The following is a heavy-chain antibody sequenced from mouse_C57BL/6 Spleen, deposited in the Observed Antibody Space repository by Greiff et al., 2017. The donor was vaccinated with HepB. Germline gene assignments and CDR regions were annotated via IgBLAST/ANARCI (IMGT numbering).Heavy chain of an antibody. CDR2: INPGSGGT. J-gene: IGHJ3*01. CDR1: GYAFTNYL. V-gene: IGHV1-54*01. Sequence: QVQLQQSGAELVRPGTSVKVSCKASGYAFTNYLIEWVKQRPGQGLEWIGVINPGSGGTNYNEKFKGKATLTADKSSSTAYMQLSSLPSEDSAVYFCARSPVSNWGQGTLVTVSA. CDR3: ARSPVSN.